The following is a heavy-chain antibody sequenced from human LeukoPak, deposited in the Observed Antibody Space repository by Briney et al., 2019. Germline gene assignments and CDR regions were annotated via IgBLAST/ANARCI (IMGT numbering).Heavy chain of an antibody. CDR3: ARDPSGDTSEFDF. Sequence: ASVKVSCKASGYTFSSFGISWVRQAPGQGLEWMGWISAYNGYTNYAPDFQGRVTMTTDTSASTASMELRSLRSDDTAVHYCARDPSGDTSEFDFWGQGTLVTVSS. CDR1: GYTFSSFG. D-gene: IGHD3-22*01. CDR2: ISAYNGYT. J-gene: IGHJ4*02. V-gene: IGHV1-18*01.